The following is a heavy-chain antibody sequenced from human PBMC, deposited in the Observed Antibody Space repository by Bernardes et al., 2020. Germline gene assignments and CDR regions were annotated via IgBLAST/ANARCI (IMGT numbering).Heavy chain of an antibody. V-gene: IGHV4-59*01. CDR1: GGSISSYY. J-gene: IGHJ2*01. D-gene: IGHD4-17*01. CDR3: AGGLDDYGDCYWYFDL. CDR2: IYYSGST. Sequence: SETLSLTCTVSGGSISSYYWSWIRQPPGKGLEWIGYIYYSGSTNYNPSLKSRVTITVDTSKNQFSLKLSSVTAADTAGYYCAGGLDDYGDCYWYFDLWGRGTLVTVAS.